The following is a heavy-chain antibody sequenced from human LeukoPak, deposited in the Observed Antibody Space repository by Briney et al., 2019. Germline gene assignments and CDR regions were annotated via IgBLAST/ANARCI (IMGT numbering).Heavy chain of an antibody. Sequence: ASVKVSCKASGYTFTSYYMHWVRQAPGQGLEWMGIINPSGGSTSYARKFQGRVTMTRDTSTSTVYMELSSLRSEDTAVYYCAREQHGSGSYYALGDYWGQGTLVTVSS. D-gene: IGHD3-10*01. V-gene: IGHV1-46*01. CDR2: INPSGGST. CDR3: AREQHGSGSYYALGDY. J-gene: IGHJ4*02. CDR1: GYTFTSYY.